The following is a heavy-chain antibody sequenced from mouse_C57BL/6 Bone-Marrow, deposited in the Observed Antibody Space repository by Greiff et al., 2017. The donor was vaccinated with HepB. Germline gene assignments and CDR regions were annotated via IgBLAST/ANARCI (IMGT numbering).Heavy chain of an antibody. V-gene: IGHV1-39*01. Sequence: VQLQQSGPELVKPGASVKISCKASGYSFTDYNMNWVKQSNGKGLEWIGVINPNYGTTSYNQKFKGKATLTVDQSSSTAYMQLNSLTSEDSAVYYCAREDYGSSYWYFDVWGTGTTVTVSS. D-gene: IGHD1-1*01. J-gene: IGHJ1*03. CDR1: GYSFTDYN. CDR2: INPNYGTT. CDR3: AREDYGSSYWYFDV.